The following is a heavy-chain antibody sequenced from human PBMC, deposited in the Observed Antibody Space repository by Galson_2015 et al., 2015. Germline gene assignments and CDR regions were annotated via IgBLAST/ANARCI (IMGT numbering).Heavy chain of an antibody. Sequence: SLRLSCAASGFTFSNVWLRWVRQAPGKGLEWVGRIKSKTDGGTTGYAAPVKGRFTISRDDSKNTLYLQMDSLKTEDTAVYYCSTDGVSIFGVVARFEYWGQGALVTVSS. V-gene: IGHV3-15*01. CDR2: IKSKTDGGTT. D-gene: IGHD3-3*01. J-gene: IGHJ4*02. CDR1: GFTFSNVW. CDR3: STDGVSIFGVVARFEY.